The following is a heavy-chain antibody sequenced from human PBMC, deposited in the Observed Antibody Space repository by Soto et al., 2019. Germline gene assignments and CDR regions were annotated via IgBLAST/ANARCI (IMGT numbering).Heavy chain of an antibody. CDR3: TREHVVTIFRRGQRGSFDN. Sequence: LRLSCAASGFTFSSYTMNWVRQAPGKGLEWVAFITSGSDYIYYADSVKGRFTISRDDANNSLFLQMSSLRAEDTAVYYCTREHVVTIFRRGQRGSFDNWSQGTLVTVSS. CDR2: ITSGSDYI. CDR1: GFTFSSYT. V-gene: IGHV3-21*01. D-gene: IGHD3-9*01. J-gene: IGHJ4*02.